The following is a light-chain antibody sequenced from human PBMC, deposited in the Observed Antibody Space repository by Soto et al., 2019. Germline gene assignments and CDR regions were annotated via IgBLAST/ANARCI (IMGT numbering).Light chain of an antibody. V-gene: IGKV3-20*01. CDR1: QSLASNY. J-gene: IGKJ2*01. Sequence: EIVLTQSPGTLSLSPGVRATLSCRASQSLASNYLAWYQQKPGQAPRLLIYTASTRATGIPDRISGSGSGTDFTVSISRLDPEDFAVYYYQHYEGALTSYLLGQGTKL. CDR2: TAS. CDR3: QHYEGALTSYL.